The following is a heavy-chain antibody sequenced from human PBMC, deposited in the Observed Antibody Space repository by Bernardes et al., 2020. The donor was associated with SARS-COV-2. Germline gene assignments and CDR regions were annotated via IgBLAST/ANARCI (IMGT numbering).Heavy chain of an antibody. CDR3: ATERQSLTVFGVGHDAFDF. V-gene: IGHV3-43*01. J-gene: IGHJ3*01. Sequence: GGSLRLSCAAFGFTFEDYTMHWFRQVPGKGLEWVSLVSWDGSTTNYADSVKGRFIISRDSSRNTVHLQMDSLRKEDTALYYCATERQSLTVFGVGHDAFDFWGQGTMVTVSS. CDR1: GFTFEDYT. CDR2: VSWDGSTT. D-gene: IGHD3-3*01.